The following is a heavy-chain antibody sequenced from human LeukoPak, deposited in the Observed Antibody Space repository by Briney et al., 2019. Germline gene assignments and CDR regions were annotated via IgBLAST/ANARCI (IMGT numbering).Heavy chain of an antibody. V-gene: IGHV4-59*01. J-gene: IGHJ4*02. CDR3: ARDAGWGFDY. CDR1: GGSISSYY. D-gene: IGHD1-14*01. CDR2: IYYSGST. Sequence: SETLSLTCTVSGGSISSYYWSWIRQTPGKGLEWIGYIYYSGSTNYNPSLKSRVTISVDTSKNQFSLKLSSVTAADTAVYYCARDAGWGFDYWGQGTLVTVSS.